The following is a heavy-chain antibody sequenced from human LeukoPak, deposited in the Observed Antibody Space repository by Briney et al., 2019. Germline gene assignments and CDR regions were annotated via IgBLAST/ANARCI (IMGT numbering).Heavy chain of an antibody. V-gene: IGHV3-23*01. CDR1: GFTFSNYV. CDR2: ISGSGGST. CDR3: ARVRSGSLDY. Sequence: GGSLRLSCAASGFTFSNYVMSGVRQAPGKGLEWVSEISGSGGSTHYTDSVKGRFTISRDNAKNSLYLQMDSLKAEDTAVYYCARVRSGSLDYWGQGTLVTVSS. J-gene: IGHJ4*02. D-gene: IGHD1-26*01.